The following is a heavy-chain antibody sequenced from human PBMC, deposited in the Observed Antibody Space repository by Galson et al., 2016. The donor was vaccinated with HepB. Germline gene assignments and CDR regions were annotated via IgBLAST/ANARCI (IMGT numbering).Heavy chain of an antibody. CDR1: GYIFISHA. CDR2: IDPDNGNT. CDR3: VRDGGTQLWLYYFDY. V-gene: IGHV1-3*01. J-gene: IGHJ4*02. Sequence: SVKVSCKASGYIFISHAIHWVRQAPGQRLEWMGWIDPDNGNTKRSQKFQGRVTITRDTSASTVYMELSSLRSEDTAVYYCVRDGGTQLWLYYFDYWGQGTLVTVSS. D-gene: IGHD5-18*01.